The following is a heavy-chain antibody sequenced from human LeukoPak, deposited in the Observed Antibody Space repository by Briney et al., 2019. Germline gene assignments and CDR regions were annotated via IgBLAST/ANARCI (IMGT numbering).Heavy chain of an antibody. CDR1: GFTFDDYA. D-gene: IGHD3-10*01. J-gene: IGHJ4*02. V-gene: IGHV3-9*01. CDR2: ISWNSGSI. Sequence: GRSLRLSCAASGFTFDDYAMHWVRQAPGKGLEWVSGISWNSGSIGYADSVKGRFTISRDNAKNSLYLQMNSLRAEDTAVYYCARGPMPRGYAYWGQGTLVTVSS. CDR3: ARGPMPRGYAY.